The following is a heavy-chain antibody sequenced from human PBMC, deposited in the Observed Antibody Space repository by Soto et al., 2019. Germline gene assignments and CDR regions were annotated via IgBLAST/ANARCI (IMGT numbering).Heavy chain of an antibody. D-gene: IGHD2-2*02. Sequence: SEILSVTYTVAGGTIISRSYFWGWIRQPRGKGLEWIGRIYYSGSTYYNASLKSRVTIYVDTSKNQFSLKLSSLTAADTAVYYCARHPIYTTGWRIDYWGQGTLVTVSS. CDR3: ARHPIYTTGWRIDY. V-gene: IGHV4-39*01. J-gene: IGHJ4*02. CDR2: IYYSGST. CDR1: GGTIISRSYF.